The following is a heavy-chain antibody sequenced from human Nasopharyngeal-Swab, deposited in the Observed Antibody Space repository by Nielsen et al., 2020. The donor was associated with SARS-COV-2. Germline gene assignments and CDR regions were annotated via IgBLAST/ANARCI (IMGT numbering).Heavy chain of an antibody. Sequence: GGSLRLSCAASGFTFSSYWMHWVRQAPGKGLMWVSRINSDGSSTTYADSVKGRFTIYRDNTKNTLYLQMNSLRAEDTAVYYCARAGNGDYVPPDYWGQETLVTVSS. CDR3: ARAGNGDYVPPDY. J-gene: IGHJ4*02. V-gene: IGHV3-74*01. CDR2: INSDGSST. D-gene: IGHD4-17*01. CDR1: GFTFSSYW.